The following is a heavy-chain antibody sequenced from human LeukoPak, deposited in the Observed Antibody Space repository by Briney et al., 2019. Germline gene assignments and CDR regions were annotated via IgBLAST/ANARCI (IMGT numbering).Heavy chain of an antibody. Sequence: SGPTRVNPTQTLTLTCTFSGFSLSTRGMCVSWIRQPPGKALEWLGRIDWDDDKYYSTALKTRLTISKDPSKNQVVLTMTNMDPVDTATYYCARIRPNYYHSSGFFDYWGQGTLVTVSS. CDR1: GFSLSTRGMC. D-gene: IGHD3-22*01. J-gene: IGHJ4*02. CDR3: ARIRPNYYHSSGFFDY. V-gene: IGHV2-70*11. CDR2: IDWDDDK.